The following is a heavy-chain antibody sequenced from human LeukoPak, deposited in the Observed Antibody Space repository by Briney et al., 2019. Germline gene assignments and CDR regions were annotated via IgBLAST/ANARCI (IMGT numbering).Heavy chain of an antibody. J-gene: IGHJ4*02. CDR1: GFTFSSYG. D-gene: IGHD3-22*01. CDR3: AKEPHYYDSSGYYPY. CDR2: IRYDGSNK. Sequence: GGSLRLSCTASGFTFSSYGMHWVRQAPGKGLEWVAFIRYDGSNKYYADSVKGRFTISRDNSKNALYLQMNSLRAEDTAVYYCAKEPHYYDSSGYYPYWGQGTLVTVSS. V-gene: IGHV3-30*02.